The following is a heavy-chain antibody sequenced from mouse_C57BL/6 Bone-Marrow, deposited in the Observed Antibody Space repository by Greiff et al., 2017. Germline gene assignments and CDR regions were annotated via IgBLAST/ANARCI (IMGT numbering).Heavy chain of an antibody. CDR1: GYAFSSYW. Sequence: QVQLKESGAELVKPGASVKLSCKASGYAFSSYWMNWVKQRTGKGLEWIGQIYPGDGDTYYNGKFKGKATLTADKSSSTAYMLLSSLTSEDSAVYFCARETGTDWYFDVWGTGTTGTVSS. J-gene: IGHJ1*03. CDR2: IYPGDGDT. CDR3: ARETGTDWYFDV. D-gene: IGHD1-1*02. V-gene: IGHV1-80*01.